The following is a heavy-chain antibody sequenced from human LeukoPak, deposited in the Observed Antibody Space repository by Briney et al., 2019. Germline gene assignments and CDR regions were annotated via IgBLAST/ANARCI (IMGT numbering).Heavy chain of an antibody. Sequence: PSETLSLTCAVYGGSFSGYYWSWIRQPPGKGLEWIGEINHSGSTNYNPSLKSRVTISVDTSKNQFSLKLSSVTAADTAVYYCARGPPFAYYDFWSGYYVSDWFDPWGQGTLVTVSS. CDR3: ARGPPFAYYDFWSGYYVSDWFDP. D-gene: IGHD3-3*01. CDR1: GGSFSGYY. J-gene: IGHJ5*02. CDR2: INHSGST. V-gene: IGHV4-34*01.